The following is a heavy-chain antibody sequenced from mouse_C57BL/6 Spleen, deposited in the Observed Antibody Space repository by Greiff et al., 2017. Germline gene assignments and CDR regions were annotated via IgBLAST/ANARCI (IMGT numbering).Heavy chain of an antibody. CDR1: GYTFTDYY. V-gene: IGHV1-76*01. J-gene: IGHJ4*01. Sequence: QVQLQQSGAELVRPGASVKLSCKASGYTFTDYYINWVKQRPGQGLEWIARIYPGSGNTYYNEKFKGKATLTAEKSSSTAYMQLSSLTSEDSAVYFCARATHYYGSTLRDYAMDYWGQGTSVTVSS. D-gene: IGHD1-1*01. CDR3: ARATHYYGSTLRDYAMDY. CDR2: IYPGSGNT.